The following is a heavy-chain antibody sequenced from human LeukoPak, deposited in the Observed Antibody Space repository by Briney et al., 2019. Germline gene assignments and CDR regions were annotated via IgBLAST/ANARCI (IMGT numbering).Heavy chain of an antibody. CDR1: GGSISSGDYS. J-gene: IGHJ4*02. Sequence: SETLSLTCAVSGGSISSGDYSWSWIRQPPGKGLEWIGYIYHSGSTYYNPSLKSRVTISVDRSKNQFSLKLSSVTAADTAVYYCARGDDFWSGPDYWGQGTLVTVSS. D-gene: IGHD3-3*01. CDR2: IYHSGST. V-gene: IGHV4-30-2*01. CDR3: ARGDDFWSGPDY.